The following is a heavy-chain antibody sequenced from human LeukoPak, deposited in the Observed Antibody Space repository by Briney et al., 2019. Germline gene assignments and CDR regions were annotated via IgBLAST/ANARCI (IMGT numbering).Heavy chain of an antibody. V-gene: IGHV1-18*04. J-gene: IGHJ2*01. CDR1: GSPFINYV. D-gene: IGHD5-12*01. CDR2: TNAYNANT. CDR3: ARVSTNSRVAGYDPQWYFDL. Sequence: ALVKVSCKASGSPFINYVFSRVRQAPGQGLGWLGWTNAYNANTNYLQKFPGRVTLTTDTSTNTVYMELRSLRSDDTAVYYCARVSTNSRVAGYDPQWYFDLWGRGTPVTVSP.